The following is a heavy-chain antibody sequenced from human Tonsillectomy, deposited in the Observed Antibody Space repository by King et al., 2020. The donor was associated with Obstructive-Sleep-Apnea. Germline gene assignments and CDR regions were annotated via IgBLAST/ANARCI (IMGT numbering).Heavy chain of an antibody. V-gene: IGHV7-4-1*02. J-gene: IGHJ2*01. D-gene: IGHD2-15*01. CDR2: INTDTGDP. Sequence: QLVQSGSELEKPGASVKISCKASGFPITNYAINWVRQAPGQGPEWMGWINTDTGDPTYAQGFTGRFVFSLDTSVSTAYLQINSLKPEDTAVYYCAKERDCNGGNCYSSYWYFDLWGRGTLVTVSS. CDR3: AKERDCNGGNCYSSYWYFDL. CDR1: GFPITNYA.